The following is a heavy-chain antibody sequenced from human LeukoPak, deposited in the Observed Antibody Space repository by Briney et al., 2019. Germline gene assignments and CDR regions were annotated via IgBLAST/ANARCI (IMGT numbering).Heavy chain of an antibody. CDR2: ISSSSSYI. D-gene: IGHD1-26*01. Sequence: GGSLRLSCAASGFTFSSYWMRWVRQAPGKGLEWVSSISSSSSYIYYADSVKGRFTISRDNAKNSLYLQMNSLRAEDTAVYYCARAIHSGYSDYWGQGTLVTVSS. CDR1: GFTFSSYW. CDR3: ARAIHSGYSDY. V-gene: IGHV3-21*01. J-gene: IGHJ4*02.